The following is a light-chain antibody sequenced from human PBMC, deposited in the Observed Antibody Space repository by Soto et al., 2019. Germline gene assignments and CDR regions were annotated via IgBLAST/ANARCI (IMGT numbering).Light chain of an antibody. CDR1: QSVSSY. V-gene: IGKV3-11*01. Sequence: EIVLTQSPATLSLSPGERATLSCRASQSVSSYLAWYQQKPAQAPRLLIYDASNRATGIPARFSGSGSGTDFTLTISSLEPEDFAVYFCQQHSNWPPVTFGQGTRLEIK. CDR2: DAS. J-gene: IGKJ5*01. CDR3: QQHSNWPPVT.